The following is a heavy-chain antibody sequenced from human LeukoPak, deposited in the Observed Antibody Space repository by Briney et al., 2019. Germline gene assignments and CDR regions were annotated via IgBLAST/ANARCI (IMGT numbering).Heavy chain of an antibody. J-gene: IGHJ6*02. Sequence: GGSLRLSCAASGVTFSSYSMNWVRQAPGKGLEWVSSISSSSSYIYYADSVKGRFTISRDNAKNSLYLQMNSLRAEDTAVYYCARDKVVMATIRDFYYGMDVWGQGTTVTVSS. V-gene: IGHV3-21*01. CDR1: GVTFSSYS. CDR3: ARDKVVMATIRDFYYGMDV. CDR2: ISSSSSYI. D-gene: IGHD5-24*01.